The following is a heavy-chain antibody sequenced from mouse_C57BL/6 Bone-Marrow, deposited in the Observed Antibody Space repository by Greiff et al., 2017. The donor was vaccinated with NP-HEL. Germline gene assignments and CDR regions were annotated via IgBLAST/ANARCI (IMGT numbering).Heavy chain of an antibody. Sequence: QVQLQQSDAELVKPGASVKISCKVSGYTFTDHTIHWMKQRPEQGLEWIGYIYPRDGSTKYNEKFKGKATLTADKSSSTAYMQLNSLTSEDSAVYFCARDEDYYGSSPHFDYWGQGTTLTVSS. J-gene: IGHJ2*01. CDR1: GYTFTDHT. D-gene: IGHD1-1*01. CDR2: IYPRDGST. V-gene: IGHV1-78*01. CDR3: ARDEDYYGSSPHFDY.